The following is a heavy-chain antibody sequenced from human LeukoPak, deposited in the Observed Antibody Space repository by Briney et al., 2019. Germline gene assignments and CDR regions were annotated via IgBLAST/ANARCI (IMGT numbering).Heavy chain of an antibody. J-gene: IGHJ3*02. D-gene: IGHD2-21*02. V-gene: IGHV3-23*01. CDR3: ATNLIVVVTDSLDAFDI. Sequence: GGSLRLSCAASRFTFSSYAMSWVRQAPGKGLEWVSVISGSGGSTYYADSVKGRFTISRDNSKNTLYLQMNSLRAEDTAVYYCATNLIVVVTDSLDAFDIWGQGTMVTVSS. CDR2: ISGSGGST. CDR1: RFTFSSYA.